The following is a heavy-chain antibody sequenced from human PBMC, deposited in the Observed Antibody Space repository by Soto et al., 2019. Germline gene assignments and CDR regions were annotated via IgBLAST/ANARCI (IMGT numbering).Heavy chain of an antibody. CDR2: TYPFDSDT. CDR1: GYTFTYYW. V-gene: IGHV5-51*01. J-gene: IGHJ4*01. Sequence: PGESLKISYEGAGYTFTYYWIGWVRQVPGKGLEWGGVTYPFDSDTRYSPSFQGRVTSAAVQSTNTAYLELSRLQASDAAIYYCGRHSGGATTGIDYWGQGTLVTVSS. D-gene: IGHD3-16*01. CDR3: GRHSGGATTGIDY.